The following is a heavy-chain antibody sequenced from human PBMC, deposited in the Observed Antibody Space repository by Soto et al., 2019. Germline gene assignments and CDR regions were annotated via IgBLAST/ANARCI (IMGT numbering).Heavy chain of an antibody. CDR2: ISYDGSNK. Sequence: QVQLVESGGGVVQPGRSLRLSCAASGFTFSSYAMHWVRQAPGKGLEWVAVISYDGSNKYYADSVKGRFTISRDNSKNTLYLQMNSLRAEDTAVYYCARVKEDIVVVVAAKPDAFDIWGQGTMVTVSS. V-gene: IGHV3-30-3*01. J-gene: IGHJ3*02. CDR3: ARVKEDIVVVVAAKPDAFDI. D-gene: IGHD2-15*01. CDR1: GFTFSSYA.